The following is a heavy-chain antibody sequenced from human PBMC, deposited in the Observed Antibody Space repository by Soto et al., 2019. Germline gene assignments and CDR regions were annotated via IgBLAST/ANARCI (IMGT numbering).Heavy chain of an antibody. CDR2: MNPKSGNT. CDR1: GYTFTGYY. D-gene: IGHD3-3*01. V-gene: IGHV1-8*02. J-gene: IGHJ4*02. CDR3: AVGNFRY. Sequence: ASVKVSCKASGYTFTGYYMHWVRQAPGQGPEWMGWMNPKSGNTGFAHKFQGRVTMTKTTSISTAYMELSSLTTDDTAIYYCAVGNFRYWGQGTQVTVSS.